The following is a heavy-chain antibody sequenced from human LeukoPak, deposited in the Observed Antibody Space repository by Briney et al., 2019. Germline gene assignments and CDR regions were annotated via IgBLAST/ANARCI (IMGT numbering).Heavy chain of an antibody. Sequence: SGGSLRLSCAASGFAFSSYGMRWVRQAPGKGLEWVAVIWYDGSNKYYADSVKGRFTISRDNSKNTLYLQMNSLRAEDTAVYSCASSLLTGSPYYYYGMDVWGQGTTVTVSS. CDR1: GFAFSSYG. CDR3: ASSLLTGSPYYYYGMDV. J-gene: IGHJ6*02. D-gene: IGHD3-9*01. CDR2: IWYDGSNK. V-gene: IGHV3-33*01.